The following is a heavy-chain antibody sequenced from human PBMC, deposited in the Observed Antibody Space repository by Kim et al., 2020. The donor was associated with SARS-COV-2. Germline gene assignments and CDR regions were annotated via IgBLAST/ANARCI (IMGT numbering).Heavy chain of an antibody. CDR3: ARRVSRLPFIEDTDSSGYYENWFDP. Sequence: GESLKISCKGSGYSFTSYWISWVRQMPGKGLEWMGRIDPSDSYTNYSPSFQGHVTISADKSISTAYLQWSSLKASDTAMYYCARRVSRLPFIEDTDSSGYYENWFDPWGQGTLVTVSS. D-gene: IGHD3-22*01. V-gene: IGHV5-10-1*01. CDR1: GYSFTSYW. CDR2: IDPSDSYT. J-gene: IGHJ5*02.